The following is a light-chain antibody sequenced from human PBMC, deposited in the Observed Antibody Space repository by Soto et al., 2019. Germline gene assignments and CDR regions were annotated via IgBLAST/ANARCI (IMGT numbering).Light chain of an antibody. J-gene: IGLJ1*01. Sequence: QAVVTQEPSLTVSPGGTVTLTCGSSTGAVTNGHYPYWFQQKPGQAPRTLIYDTTNRHSWTPARFSDSLLGGKAALTLSGAQPEYEAEYYCLLSYNGPYVFGTGTKVTVL. CDR1: TGAVTNGHY. CDR2: DTT. V-gene: IGLV7-46*01. CDR3: LLSYNGPYV.